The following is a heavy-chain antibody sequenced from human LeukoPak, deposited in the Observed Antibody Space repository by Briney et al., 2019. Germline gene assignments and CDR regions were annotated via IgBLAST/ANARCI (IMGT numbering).Heavy chain of an antibody. CDR1: GFTFSSYA. CDR2: ISGSGGST. V-gene: IGHV3-23*01. J-gene: IGHJ4*02. D-gene: IGHD2-15*01. CDR3: ARTQGYCSGGSCYGFDY. Sequence: GGSLRLSCAASGFTFSSYAMSWVRQAPGKGLEWVSAISGSGGSTDYADSVKGRFTISRDNSKNTLYLQMNSLRAEDTAVYYCARTQGYCSGGSCYGFDYWGQGTLVTVSS.